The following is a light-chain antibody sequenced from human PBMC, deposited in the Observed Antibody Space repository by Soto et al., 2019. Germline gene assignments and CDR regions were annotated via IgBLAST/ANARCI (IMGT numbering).Light chain of an antibody. CDR1: QDISGY. Sequence: IQLTQSPSSLSASVGDRVTITCLASQDISGYLAWYQQNPGQAPKLLIYSVSTLYSGVSSRFSGSGSGTDFTLTIIILHPAYFSTYYCQQFKSYPYTFGQGTKLEIK. CDR2: SVS. J-gene: IGKJ2*01. V-gene: IGKV1-9*01. CDR3: QQFKSYPYT.